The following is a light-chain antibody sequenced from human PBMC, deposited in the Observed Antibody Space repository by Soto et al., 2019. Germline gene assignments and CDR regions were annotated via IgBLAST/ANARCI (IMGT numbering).Light chain of an antibody. V-gene: IGKV3-15*01. Sequence: EIVTTQSPATLSVSPCQRASISCRASQSVSTTIAWYHQKPGQAPRLLVYGASTRATGIPARFSGSGAGTDFTLTITSLQSEDFGVYFCQQYKDWPTTFGQGTKVDIK. CDR2: GAS. CDR3: QQYKDWPTT. J-gene: IGKJ1*01. CDR1: QSVSTT.